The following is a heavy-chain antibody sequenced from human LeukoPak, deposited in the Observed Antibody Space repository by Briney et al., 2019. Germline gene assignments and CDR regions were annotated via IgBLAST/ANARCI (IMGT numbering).Heavy chain of an antibody. CDR1: GFTFRNSA. J-gene: IGHJ4*02. V-gene: IGHV3-23*01. CDR2: ISDSGGKT. Sequence: GGSLRLSCAASGFTFRNSAMSWVRQAPGKGPEWVSAISDSGGKTYYSDSVKGRFTISRDNSKNTLYLQMNSLRGDDTAVYYCAKGYIAVAGSIDYWGQGTLVTVSS. D-gene: IGHD6-19*01. CDR3: AKGYIAVAGSIDY.